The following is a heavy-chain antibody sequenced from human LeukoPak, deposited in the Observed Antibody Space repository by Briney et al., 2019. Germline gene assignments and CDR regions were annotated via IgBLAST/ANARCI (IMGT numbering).Heavy chain of an antibody. CDR3: ARDRAVTQVWVEFDS. D-gene: IGHD3-16*01. V-gene: IGHV3-23*01. CDR1: GFTFSSYA. Sequence: PGGSLRLSCAASGFTFSSYAMTWVRLAPGRGLEWVSLIRDSGETFYADSVKGRFTISRDNSKNTVYLQMNGLRVEDTAVYFCARDRAVTQVWVEFDSWGQGTLVTVSS. J-gene: IGHJ5*01. CDR2: IRDSGET.